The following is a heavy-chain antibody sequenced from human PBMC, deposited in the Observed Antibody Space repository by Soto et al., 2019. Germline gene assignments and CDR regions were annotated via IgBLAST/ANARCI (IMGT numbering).Heavy chain of an antibody. D-gene: IGHD6-19*01. CDR1: GFTFSSYW. CDR2: INSDGSTT. J-gene: IGHJ1*01. Sequence: EVQLVESGGGLVQPVGSLRLSCAASGFTFSSYWMHWVRQAPGQGLVCVSRINSDGSTTDYADSVKGRFTISRDNAKNTLYLQMSILRAEDTAVYYCAREGAYRSVVQYWGQGTLVTVSS. V-gene: IGHV3-74*01. CDR3: AREGAYRSVVQY.